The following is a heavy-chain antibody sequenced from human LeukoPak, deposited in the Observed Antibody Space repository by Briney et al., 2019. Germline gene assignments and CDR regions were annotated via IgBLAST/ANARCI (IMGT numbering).Heavy chain of an antibody. J-gene: IGHJ1*01. Sequence: PSETLSLTCTVSGGSISSGGYYWSWIRQPPGKGLEWIGYIYHSGSTYYNPSLKSRVTISVDTSKNQFSLKLSSVTAADTAVYYCARAVQGSAEYFQHWGQGTLVTVSS. V-gene: IGHV4-30-2*01. CDR2: IYHSGST. CDR1: GGSISSGGYY. CDR3: ARAVQGSAEYFQH. D-gene: IGHD3-10*01.